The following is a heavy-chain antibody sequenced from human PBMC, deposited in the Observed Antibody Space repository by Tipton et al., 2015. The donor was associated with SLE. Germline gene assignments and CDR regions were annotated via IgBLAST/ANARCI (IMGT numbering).Heavy chain of an antibody. Sequence: SLRLSCAASGFTFSNFEINWVRQAPGKGMGWVSFIGSSGTYKYYAESWKGRFTISRDKTKNTLYLQMNSLRAEDTAVYYCARSGGDCSSASCYDLSFDVWGQGTTVTVSS. CDR1: GFTFSNFE. CDR3: ARSGGDCSSASCYDLSFDV. J-gene: IGHJ3*01. D-gene: IGHD2-2*01. CDR2: IGSSGTYK. V-gene: IGHV3-48*03.